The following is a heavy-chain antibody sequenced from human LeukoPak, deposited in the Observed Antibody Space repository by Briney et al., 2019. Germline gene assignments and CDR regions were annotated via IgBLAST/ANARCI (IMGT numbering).Heavy chain of an antibody. CDR3: ARGIDRRYYYGSGSYTWFDP. CDR2: INHSGST. Sequence: SETLSLTCAVYGGSFSGYYWSWVRQPPGKGLEWSGEINHSGSTNYNPSLKSRVTISVDTSKNQLSLKLSSVTAAHTAVYYCARGIDRRYYYGSGSYTWFDPWGQGTLVTVSS. J-gene: IGHJ5*02. D-gene: IGHD3-10*01. CDR1: GGSFSGYY. V-gene: IGHV4-34*01.